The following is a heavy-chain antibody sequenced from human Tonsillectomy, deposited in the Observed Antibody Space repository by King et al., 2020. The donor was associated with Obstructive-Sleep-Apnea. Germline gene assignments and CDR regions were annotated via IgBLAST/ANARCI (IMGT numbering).Heavy chain of an antibody. V-gene: IGHV3-23*04. J-gene: IGHJ4*02. CDR2: ISGSGGST. Sequence: VQLVESGGGLVQPGGSLRLSCAASGFTFSSYAMSWVRQAPGKGLEWVSAISGSGGSTYYADSVKGRFTISRDNSKNTLYLQMNSLRAEDTAVYYCAKHKTTVTTWHYYFDYWGQGTLVTVSS. CDR3: AKHKTTVTTWHYYFDY. CDR1: GFTFSSYA. D-gene: IGHD4-17*01.